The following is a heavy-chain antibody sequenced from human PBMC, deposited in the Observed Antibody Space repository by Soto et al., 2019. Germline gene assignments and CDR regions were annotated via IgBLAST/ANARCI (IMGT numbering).Heavy chain of an antibody. CDR3: AREGPLLRFLEWRSPDNYYYYYGMDV. J-gene: IGHJ6*02. D-gene: IGHD3-3*01. V-gene: IGHV3-74*01. Sequence: GGSLRLSCAASGFTFSSYWMHWVRQAPGKGLVWVSRINSDGSSTSYADSVKGRFTISRDNAKNTLYLQMNSLRAEDTAVYYCAREGPLLRFLEWRSPDNYYYYYGMDVWGQGTTVTVSS. CDR2: INSDGSST. CDR1: GFTFSSYW.